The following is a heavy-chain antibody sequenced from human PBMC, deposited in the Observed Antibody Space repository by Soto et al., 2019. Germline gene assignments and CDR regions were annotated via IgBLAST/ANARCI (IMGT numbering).Heavy chain of an antibody. J-gene: IGHJ6*02. Sequence: PGESLKISCKGSGYSFTSYWIGWVRQMPGKGLEWMGIIYPGDSDTRYSPSFQGQVTISADKSISTAYLQWSSLKASDTAMYYCARHGYSYGGDYYYYGMDVWGQGTTVTVPS. CDR3: ARHGYSYGGDYYYYGMDV. CDR1: GYSFTSYW. CDR2: IYPGDSDT. D-gene: IGHD5-18*01. V-gene: IGHV5-51*01.